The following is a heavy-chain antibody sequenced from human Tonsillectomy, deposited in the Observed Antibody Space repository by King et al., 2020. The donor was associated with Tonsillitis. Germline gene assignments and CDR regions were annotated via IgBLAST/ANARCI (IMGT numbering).Heavy chain of an antibody. CDR2: ISYSGNT. CDR3: ASTTPPYYYYYMEV. D-gene: IGHD1-1*01. Sequence: VPLQESGPGLVKPSQTLSLTCTVSGGSISSAAYYWRWIRQHPGKGLEWIGYISYSGNTFYNPSLKSRLTISLDTSKNQFSLKVSSVNAADTAVYYCASTTPPYYYYYMEVWGKGTTVTVS. CDR1: GGSISSAAYY. J-gene: IGHJ6*03. V-gene: IGHV4-31*03.